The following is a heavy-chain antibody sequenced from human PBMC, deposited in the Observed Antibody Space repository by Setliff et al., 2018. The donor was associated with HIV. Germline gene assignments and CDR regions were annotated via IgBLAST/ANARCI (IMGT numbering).Heavy chain of an antibody. CDR2: FDPEDGET. D-gene: IGHD3-10*01. Sequence: ASVKVSCKVSGYTLTELSMHWVRQAPGKGLEWMGGFDPEDGETIYAQKFQGRVTMTEDTSTDTAYMELSSLRSEDTAVYYYATETHEWFGELGDAFDIGGQGTMVTVSS. CDR3: ATETHEWFGELGDAFDI. CDR1: GYTLTELS. J-gene: IGHJ3*02. V-gene: IGHV1-24*01.